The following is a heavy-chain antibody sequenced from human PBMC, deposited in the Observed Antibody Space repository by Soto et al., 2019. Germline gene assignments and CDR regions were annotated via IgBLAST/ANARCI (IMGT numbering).Heavy chain of an antibody. CDR1: GFILGRHW. D-gene: IGHD6-6*01. V-gene: IGHV3-74*01. CDR3: VRAALMSSRSFYFDS. Sequence: GGSLRLSCAASGFILGRHWMHWVRQTPGKGLVWVSRIDGDGIITTYAGSVKGRFTISKDNGRNTLYLEMNNMRVEDTAVYYCVRAALMSSRSFYFDSWGQGTLVTVSS. CDR2: IDGDGIIT. J-gene: IGHJ4*02.